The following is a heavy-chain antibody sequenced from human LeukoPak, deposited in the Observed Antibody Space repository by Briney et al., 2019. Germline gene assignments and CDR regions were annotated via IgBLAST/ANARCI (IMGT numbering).Heavy chain of an antibody. CDR1: GITFSIHA. CDR2: ISGSGGHT. J-gene: IGHJ6*03. V-gene: IGHV3-23*01. Sequence: HAGGSLRLSCAASGITFSIHAMSWVRQAPGKGLEWVSLISGSGGHTYYGDSVKGRFTISRDNSTNRLYLQMNSLRPEDTAVYYCAKGGAATMRDGYNYYYYYMEVWGRGTTVTVSS. CDR3: AKGGAATMRDGYNYYYYYMEV. D-gene: IGHD5-24*01.